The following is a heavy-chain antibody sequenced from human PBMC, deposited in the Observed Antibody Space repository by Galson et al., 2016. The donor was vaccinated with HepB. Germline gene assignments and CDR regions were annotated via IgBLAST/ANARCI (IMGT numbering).Heavy chain of an antibody. J-gene: IGHJ4*02. V-gene: IGHV3-30-3*01. CDR2: VSDDGTHT. D-gene: IGHD2-2*01. CDR3: ARSSSCSTINCFLPFDS. CDR1: GFTFSSHA. Sequence: SLRLSCAASGFTFSSHAMHWVRQAPGKGLEWVAIVSDDGTHTDYADSVKGRFTISRDNSKNTLYLQMNSLRAEDTSIYYCARSSSCSTINCFLPFDSWGLGTLVTDSS.